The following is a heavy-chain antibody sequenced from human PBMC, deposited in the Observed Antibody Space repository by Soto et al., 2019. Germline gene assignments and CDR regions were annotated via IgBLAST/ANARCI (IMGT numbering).Heavy chain of an antibody. CDR1: GFSVSDYD. D-gene: IGHD2-21*01. CDR3: AKDRRGGEYPAFDL. V-gene: IGHV3-23*01. Sequence: EVQLLESGGGLVQPGGFLRLTCAASGFSVSDYDMGWVRQAPGKGLEWVSLIRGDGGATYYAASVEGPLTTSRDTSENTVYLDMNYLRAEDTALYYCAKDRRGGEYPAFDLWGQGTMVTVSS. J-gene: IGHJ3*01. CDR2: IRGDGGAT.